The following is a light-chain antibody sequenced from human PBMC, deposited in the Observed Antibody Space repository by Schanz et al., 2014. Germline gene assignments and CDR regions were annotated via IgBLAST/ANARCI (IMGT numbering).Light chain of an antibody. V-gene: IGLV1-40*01. CDR3: HSYDSSLSTWV. CDR2: AKT. CDR1: SSSIGAGYD. J-gene: IGLJ3*02. Sequence: QSVLTQPPSVSGAPGQRVTISCTGSSSSIGAGYDVHWYQQLPGTAPKLLIYAKTNRPSGVPDRFSGSQSGTSASLAITGLQAEDEAEYYCHSYDSSLSTWVFGGGTKVTVL.